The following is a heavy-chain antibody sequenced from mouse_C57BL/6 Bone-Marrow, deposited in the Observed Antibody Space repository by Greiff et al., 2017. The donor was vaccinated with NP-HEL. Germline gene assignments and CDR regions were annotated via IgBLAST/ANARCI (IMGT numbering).Heavy chain of an antibody. CDR3: ARPYITTVVEGYAMDY. D-gene: IGHD1-1*01. J-gene: IGHJ4*01. V-gene: IGHV1-55*01. Sequence: QVQLQQSGAELVKPGASVKMSCKASGYTFTSYWITWVKQRPGQGLEWIGDIYPGSGSTNYNEKFKSKATLTVDTSSSTAYMQLSSLTSEDSAVYYCARPYITTVVEGYAMDYWGQGTSVTVSS. CDR1: GYTFTSYW. CDR2: IYPGSGST.